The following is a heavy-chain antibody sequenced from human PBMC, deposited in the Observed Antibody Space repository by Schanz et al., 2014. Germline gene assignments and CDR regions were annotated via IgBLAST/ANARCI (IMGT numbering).Heavy chain of an antibody. CDR1: GYSFTTYD. V-gene: IGHV1-18*01. CDR2: ISAYNGHT. J-gene: IGHJ3*02. Sequence: QVQLVQSGAEVKKPGASVRVSCKASGYSFTTYDVNWVRQATGQGLEWMGWISAYNGHTTYAQKFQGRVTMTTDTSTSTAYMELRNVRYDDAAMYYCVTEKRMESGTWAKAFDIWGQGTWVTVSS. D-gene: IGHD3-3*01. CDR3: VTEKRMESGTWAKAFDI.